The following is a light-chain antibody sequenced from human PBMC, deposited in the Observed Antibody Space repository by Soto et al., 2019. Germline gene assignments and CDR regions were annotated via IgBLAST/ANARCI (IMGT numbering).Light chain of an antibody. CDR2: DVS. V-gene: IGLV2-14*03. CDR3: SSYTSSSTYV. Sequence: QSVLTQPASVSGSPGQSITISCTGTSSDVGGYNYVSWYQHHPGKAPKLIIFDVSNRPSGISNRFSGSKSGNTASLTISGLQAEDESDYYCSSYTSSSTYVFGTGTNFTAL. J-gene: IGLJ1*01. CDR1: SSDVGGYNY.